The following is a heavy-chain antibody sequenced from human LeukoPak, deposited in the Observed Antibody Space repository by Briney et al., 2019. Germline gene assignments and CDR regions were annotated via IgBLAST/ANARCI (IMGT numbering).Heavy chain of an antibody. J-gene: IGHJ5*02. CDR3: ARDGSYSPRCWFDP. V-gene: IGHV7-4-1*02. D-gene: IGHD1-26*01. Sequence: GASVKVSCKASGYTFTTYAMNWVRQAPGHGLEWMGWINTNTGNPTYAQGFTGRFVFSLDTSVSTAYLQISSLKAEDTAVYYCARDGSYSPRCWFDPWGQGTLVTVSS. CDR2: INTNTGNP. CDR1: GYTFTTYA.